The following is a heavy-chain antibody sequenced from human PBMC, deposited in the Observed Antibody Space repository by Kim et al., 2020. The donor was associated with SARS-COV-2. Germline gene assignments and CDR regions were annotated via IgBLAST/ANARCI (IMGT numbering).Heavy chain of an antibody. Sequence: GKGRFTTSRNNSKNPLYLQMNSLRAEDTAVYYCAKSYVWGSYRYHDAFDIWGQGTMVTVSS. J-gene: IGHJ3*02. D-gene: IGHD3-16*02. V-gene: IGHV3-33*06. CDR3: AKSYVWGSYRYHDAFDI.